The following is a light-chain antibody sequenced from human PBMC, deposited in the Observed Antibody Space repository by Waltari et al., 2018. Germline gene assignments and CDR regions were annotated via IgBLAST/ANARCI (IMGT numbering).Light chain of an antibody. CDR2: END. CDR1: SSNIGNNY. J-gene: IGLJ3*02. Sequence: QSMLTQPPSVSAAPGQKVTISCSGSSSNIGNNYVSWYQQLPGTAPKLLIYENDKRPSGIPDRFSGSKSGTSATLGITGLQTGDEADYYCRTWDSSLSPLWVFGGGTKLTVL. CDR3: RTWDSSLSPLWV. V-gene: IGLV1-51*01.